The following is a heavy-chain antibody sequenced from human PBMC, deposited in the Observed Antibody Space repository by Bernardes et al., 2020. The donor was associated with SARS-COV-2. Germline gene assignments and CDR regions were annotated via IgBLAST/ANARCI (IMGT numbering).Heavy chain of an antibody. J-gene: IGHJ3*02. CDR3: ARDHTLRYFDWSPSFVI. CDR2: INPNSGST. V-gene: IGHV1-2*02. CDR1: GYTFTGYY. Sequence: ASVKVSCKASGYTFTGYYMHWVRQAPGQGLEWMGWINPNSGSTSSAQKFQGRVTMTRDTSISTAYMEVSRLRSDDTAVYYCARDHTLRYFDWSPSFVIWGQSTMITFDS. D-gene: IGHD3-9*01.